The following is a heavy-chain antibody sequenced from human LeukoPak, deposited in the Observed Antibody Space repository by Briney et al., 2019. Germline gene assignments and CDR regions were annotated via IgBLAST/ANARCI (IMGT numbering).Heavy chain of an antibody. CDR3: ARDGYCSGGSCYSATDY. V-gene: IGHV3-21*01. J-gene: IGHJ4*02. Sequence: GGSLRLSCAASGFTFSSYSMNWVRQAPGKGLEWVSFISSSSTYIYYADSMKGRFTISRDDAKSSLFLQMNSLRAEDTAVYYCARDGYCSGGSCYSATDYWGQGTLVTVSS. D-gene: IGHD2-15*01. CDR2: ISSSSTYI. CDR1: GFTFSSYS.